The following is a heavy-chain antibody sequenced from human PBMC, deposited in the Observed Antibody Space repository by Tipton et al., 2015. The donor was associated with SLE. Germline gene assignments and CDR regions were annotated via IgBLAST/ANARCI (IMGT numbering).Heavy chain of an antibody. CDR3: ARDRGSSWFFFDY. J-gene: IGHJ4*02. V-gene: IGHV3-7*01. CDR2: IDVRGTEK. Sequence: SLRLSCAASGFTFSNYWMTWVRQAPGKGLEWVANIDVRGTEKYYVDSVKGRFTISRDNSKNTLYLQMNSLRAEDTAVYYCARDRGSSWFFFDYWGQGTLVTVSS. D-gene: IGHD6-13*01. CDR1: GFTFSNYW.